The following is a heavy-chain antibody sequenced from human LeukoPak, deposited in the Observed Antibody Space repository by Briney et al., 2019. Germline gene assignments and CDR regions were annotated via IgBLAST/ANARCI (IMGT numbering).Heavy chain of an antibody. CDR3: TRGTGRYNWNDEGY. J-gene: IGHJ4*02. CDR2: IRSKANSYAT. V-gene: IGHV3-73*01. D-gene: IGHD1-20*01. CDR1: GFTFSGSA. Sequence: GGSLKLSCAASGFTFSGSAMHWVRQASGKGLEWVGRIRSKANSYATAYAASVKGRFTISRDVSKNTAYLQMNSLKTEDTAVYYCTRGTGRYNWNDEGYWGQGTLVTVSS.